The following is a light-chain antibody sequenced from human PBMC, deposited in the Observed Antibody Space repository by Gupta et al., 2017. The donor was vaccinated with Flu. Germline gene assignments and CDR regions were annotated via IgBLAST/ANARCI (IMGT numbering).Light chain of an antibody. CDR3: QTCGTGIKV. V-gene: IGLV4-69*01. CDR1: SGPSSYA. CDR2: VNSDGSH. J-gene: IGLJ2*01. Sequence: QVVLTQSHSASASLGASVKLTCTLSSGPSSYAIEWHQQQPEKGPRYLMKVNSDGSHTKGEGIPDRFSGSSSGAERYLTISSLQSEDEADYYCQTCGTGIKVFGGGTKLTVL.